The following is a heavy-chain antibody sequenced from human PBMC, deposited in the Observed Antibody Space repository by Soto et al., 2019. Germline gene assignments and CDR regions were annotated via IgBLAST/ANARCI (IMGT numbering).Heavy chain of an antibody. CDR1: GSSFTTYY. Sequence: QVQLQQWGAGLLKPSETLSLTCALSGSSFTTYYWTWIRQPPGKGLDWIGEINNRGNTNYNPSLKSRVTISLDTSKTQFSLKLTSVTAADTAVYYYLMVTYSGLDVWGQGTTVTVSS. CDR3: LMVTYSGLDV. V-gene: IGHV4-34*02. CDR2: INNRGNT. J-gene: IGHJ6*02. D-gene: IGHD5-18*01.